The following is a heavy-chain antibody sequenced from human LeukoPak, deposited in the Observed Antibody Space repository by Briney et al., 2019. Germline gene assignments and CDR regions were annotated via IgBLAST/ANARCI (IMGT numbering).Heavy chain of an antibody. V-gene: IGHV5-51*01. Sequence: GESLQISCQGSGYSFTSYWIGWVRPMPGKGLEWMGIIYPGDSDTRYSPSFQGQVTISADKSISTAYLQWSSLKASDTAMYYCARHLEYSSSSCSGYWGQGTLVTVSS. D-gene: IGHD6-6*01. CDR3: ARHLEYSSSSCSGY. CDR2: IYPGDSDT. J-gene: IGHJ4*02. CDR1: GYSFTSYW.